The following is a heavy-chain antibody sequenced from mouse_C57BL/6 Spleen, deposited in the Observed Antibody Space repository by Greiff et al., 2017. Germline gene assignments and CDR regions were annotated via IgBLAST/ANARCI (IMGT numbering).Heavy chain of an antibody. D-gene: IGHD1-1*01. CDR3: ARSGSNFDY. CDR1: GYTFTSYW. J-gene: IGHJ2*01. Sequence: QVQLQQPGAELVMPGASVKLSCKASGYTFTSYWMHWVKQRPGQGLEWIGEIDPSDSYPNYNQKFKGKSTLTVDKYSSTAYMQPSSLTSEDSAVYYCARSGSNFDYWGQGTTLTVSS. V-gene: IGHV1-69*01. CDR2: IDPSDSYP.